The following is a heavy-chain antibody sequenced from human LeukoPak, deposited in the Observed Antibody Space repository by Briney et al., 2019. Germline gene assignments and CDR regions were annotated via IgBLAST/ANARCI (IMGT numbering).Heavy chain of an antibody. CDR1: GGSISTYY. V-gene: IGHV4-59*01. J-gene: IGHJ4*02. Sequence: SETLSLTCTVPGGSISTYYWSWIRQPPGKGLEWIGYVYYSGSTNYNPSLNSRLTISIDTSRNQFSLKLSSVTAADTAVYYCSRGLDFRSGYSFDYWGQGILVTVSS. CDR2: VYYSGST. D-gene: IGHD3-3*01. CDR3: SRGLDFRSGYSFDY.